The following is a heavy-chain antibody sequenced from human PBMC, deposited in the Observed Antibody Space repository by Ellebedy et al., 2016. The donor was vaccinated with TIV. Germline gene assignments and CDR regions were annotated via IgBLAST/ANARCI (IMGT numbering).Heavy chain of an antibody. Sequence: SETLSLXXAVYGGSFSGYYWSWIRQPPGKGLEWIGYIYYSGSTNYNPSLKSRVTISVDTSKNQFSLKLSSVTAADTAVYYCARGDGDELGYYFDYWGQGTLVTVSS. CDR2: IYYSGST. CDR3: ARGDGDELGYYFDY. V-gene: IGHV4-59*01. CDR1: GGSFSGYY. D-gene: IGHD3-10*01. J-gene: IGHJ4*02.